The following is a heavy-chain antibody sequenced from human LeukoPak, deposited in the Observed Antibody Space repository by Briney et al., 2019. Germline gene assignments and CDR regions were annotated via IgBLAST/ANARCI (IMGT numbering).Heavy chain of an antibody. CDR1: GGSISSSNW. D-gene: IGHD5-24*01. J-gene: IGHJ4*02. Sequence: SGTLSLTCAVSGGSISSSNWWSWVRQPPGKGLEWIGEIYHSGSTNYNPSLKSRVTISVDKSKNQFSLKLSSVTAADTAVYYCARVVATIWMRHYFDYWGQGTLVTVSS. CDR3: ARVVATIWMRHYFDY. CDR2: IYHSGST. V-gene: IGHV4-4*02.